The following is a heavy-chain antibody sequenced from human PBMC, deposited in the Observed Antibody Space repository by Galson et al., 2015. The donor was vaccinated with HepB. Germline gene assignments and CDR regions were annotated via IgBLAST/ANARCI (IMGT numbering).Heavy chain of an antibody. V-gene: IGHV1-58*01. Sequence: SVKVSCKASGFTFTRSAVQWVRQARGQRLEWIGWIVVGSGNTNYAQKFQERVTITRDMSTSTAYMELSSLRSEDTAVYYCAAGTYGDYVHPGDYWGQGTLVTVSS. J-gene: IGHJ4*02. CDR3: AAGTYGDYVHPGDY. D-gene: IGHD4-17*01. CDR2: IVVGSGNT. CDR1: GFTFTRSA.